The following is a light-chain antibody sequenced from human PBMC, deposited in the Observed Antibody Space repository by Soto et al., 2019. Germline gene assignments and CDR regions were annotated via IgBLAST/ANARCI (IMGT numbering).Light chain of an antibody. CDR1: QSVSNS. CDR3: RQRYSWPLS. V-gene: IGKV3-11*01. J-gene: IGKJ4*01. CDR2: DAT. Sequence: EIVLTQSPATLSLSPGERATLSCRASQSVSNSLGWFQQKPGQAPRLLIDDATNRATGIPARFTGSGSGSDFTLTISSLEPEDFGVYYSRQRYSWPLSFGGGTKVEIK.